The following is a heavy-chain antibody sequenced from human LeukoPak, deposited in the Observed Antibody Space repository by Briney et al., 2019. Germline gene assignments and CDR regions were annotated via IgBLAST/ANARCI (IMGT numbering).Heavy chain of an antibody. V-gene: IGHV4-34*08. CDR1: AGTISGYY. J-gene: IGHJ6*03. Sequence: PSENLSLNCAVYAGTISGYYWSWLRQPPGQGLEWIGEINHSGRTNYYPSLKRRVTISVDTSKTQFPLNLSSVTDEATADYCGRRRVWRRFGERTYYYNYLDVWGKGTTVTISS. CDR3: RRRVWRRFGERTYYYNYLDV. D-gene: IGHD3-10*01. CDR2: INHSGRT.